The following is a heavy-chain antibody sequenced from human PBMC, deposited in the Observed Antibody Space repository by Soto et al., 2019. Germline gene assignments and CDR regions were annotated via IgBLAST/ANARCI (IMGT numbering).Heavy chain of an antibody. Sequence: QVQLVESGGGVVQPGRSLRLSCAASGVTFSSHGMHWARQAPGKGLEWVALISSDGSKEYYADSVKGRFTISRDNSKNTLYLQMNSLRAEDTAMYYCVKAAPVLAYWGQGTLVTVSS. V-gene: IGHV3-30*18. D-gene: IGHD2-15*01. CDR1: GVTFSSHG. CDR2: ISSDGSKE. CDR3: VKAAPVLAY. J-gene: IGHJ4*02.